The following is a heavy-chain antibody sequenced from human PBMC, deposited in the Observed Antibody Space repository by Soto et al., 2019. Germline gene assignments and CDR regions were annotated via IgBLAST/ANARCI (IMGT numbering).Heavy chain of an antibody. CDR2: INPKSRGT. V-gene: IGHV1-2*02. CDR3: ARVTLKAGNWLDP. CDR1: GYTFTDYF. Sequence: GASVKVSCKASGYTFTDYFIHWVRQAPGQGFEWMGWINPKSRGTTYAQKFQGRVTMTRDTSNTTAYMELRGLRSDDTAVYYCARVTLKAGNWLDPWGQGTLVTV. J-gene: IGHJ5*02.